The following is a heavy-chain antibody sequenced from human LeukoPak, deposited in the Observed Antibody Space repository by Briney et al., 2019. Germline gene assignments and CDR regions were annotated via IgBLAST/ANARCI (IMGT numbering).Heavy chain of an antibody. Sequence: PSETLSLTCAVYGGSFSGYYWSWIRQPPGKGLEWIGEINHSGNTNYNPSLKSRVTISLDTSKNQFSLKLSSVTAADTAVYFCARGTGTYELDYWGQGTLVTVSS. V-gene: IGHV4-34*01. CDR3: ARGTGTYELDY. J-gene: IGHJ4*02. CDR1: GGSFSGYY. CDR2: INHSGNT. D-gene: IGHD1-26*01.